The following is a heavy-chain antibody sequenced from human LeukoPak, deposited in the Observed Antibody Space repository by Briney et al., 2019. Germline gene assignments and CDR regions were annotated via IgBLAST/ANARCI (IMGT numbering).Heavy chain of an antibody. V-gene: IGHV1-58*01. Sequence: GASVKVSCKASGFTFTSSAVQWVRQARGQRLEWIGWIVVGSGNTNYAQKFQERVTITRDMSTSTAYMELSSLRSEDTAVYYCARGRWVFGVTDNAFDIWGQGTMVTVSS. D-gene: IGHD3-3*01. CDR3: ARGRWVFGVTDNAFDI. CDR1: GFTFTSSA. CDR2: IVVGSGNT. J-gene: IGHJ3*02.